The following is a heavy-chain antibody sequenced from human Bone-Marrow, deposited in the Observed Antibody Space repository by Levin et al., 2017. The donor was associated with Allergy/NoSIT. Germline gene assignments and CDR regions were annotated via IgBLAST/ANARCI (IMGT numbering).Heavy chain of an antibody. CDR2: IFSNDEK. CDR3: ARIMEEGQWLTYFDY. V-gene: IGHV2-26*01. J-gene: IGHJ4*02. Sequence: VSGPTLVKPTETLTLTCTVSGFSLSNARMGVSWIRQPPGKALEWLAHIFSNDEKSYSTSLKSRLTISKDTSKSQVVLTMTNMDPVDTATYYCARIMEEGQWLTYFDYWGQGTLVTVSS. CDR1: GFSLSNARMG. D-gene: IGHD6-19*01.